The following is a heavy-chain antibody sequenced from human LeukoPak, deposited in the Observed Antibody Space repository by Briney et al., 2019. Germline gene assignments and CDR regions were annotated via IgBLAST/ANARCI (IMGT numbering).Heavy chain of an antibody. CDR1: GGSISSSSYY. J-gene: IGHJ3*02. CDR2: MYYSGST. V-gene: IGHV4-39*01. Sequence: SETLSLTCTVSGGSISSSSYYWGWIRQPPGKGLEWIGNMYYSGSTYYNPSLKSRVTISVDTSKNQFSLKLSSVTAADTAVYYCVIAAAGPAFDIWGQGTMVTVSS. CDR3: VIAAAGPAFDI. D-gene: IGHD6-13*01.